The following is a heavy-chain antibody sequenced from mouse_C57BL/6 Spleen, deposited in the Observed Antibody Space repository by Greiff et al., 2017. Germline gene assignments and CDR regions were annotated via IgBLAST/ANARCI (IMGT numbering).Heavy chain of an antibody. D-gene: IGHD1-1*01. CDR1: GYSFTGYY. CDR2: INPSTGGT. Sequence: VQLQQSGPELVKPGASVKISCKASGYSFTGYYMNWVKQSPEKSLEWIGEINPSTGGTTYNQKFKAKATLTVDKSSSTAYMQLKSLTSEDSAVYYCARSAYYYCSNYTMDYWGQGTSVTVSS. J-gene: IGHJ4*01. CDR3: ARSAYYYCSNYTMDY. V-gene: IGHV1-42*01.